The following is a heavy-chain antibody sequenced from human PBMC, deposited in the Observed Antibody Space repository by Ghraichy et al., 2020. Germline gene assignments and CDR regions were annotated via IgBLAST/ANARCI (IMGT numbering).Heavy chain of an antibody. V-gene: IGHV3-7*01. J-gene: IGHJ3*01. CDR1: GFIFSSSW. CDR2: VKPDGSDK. CDR3: AAQTSDRAFDF. Sequence: GGSLRLSCAASGFIFSSSWMSWVRQAAGKGLEWVANVKPDGSDKKYVDSVKGRFTISRDNARNSLSLQMDSLRTEDTAVYYCAAQTSDRAFDFWGQGAMVTVSS. D-gene: IGHD2-2*01.